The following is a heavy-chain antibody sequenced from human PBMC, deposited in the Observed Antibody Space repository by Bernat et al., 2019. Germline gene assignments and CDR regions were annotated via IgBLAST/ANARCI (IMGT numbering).Heavy chain of an antibody. CDR2: IGPDGVGT. CDR1: RFSFSGLS. D-gene: IGHD2-21*01. Sequence: EVHVVESGGGLVQPGGSLRLPCSASRFSFSGLSMHWVRQGPGKGLEYVSAIGPDGVGTWYADSVKGRFTISRDNSKNTLYLQMTSLRPEDTALYYCVNDLHAVVFNWGQGAQVTVSS. V-gene: IGHV3-64D*08. CDR3: VNDLHAVVFN. J-gene: IGHJ4*02.